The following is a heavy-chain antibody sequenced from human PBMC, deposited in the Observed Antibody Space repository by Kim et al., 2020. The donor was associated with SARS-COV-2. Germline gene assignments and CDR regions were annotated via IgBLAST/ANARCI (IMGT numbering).Heavy chain of an antibody. V-gene: IGHV3-11*06. CDR2: ISSSSSYT. CDR3: ARWFTQLLKVNDAFDI. CDR1: GFTFSDYY. D-gene: IGHD2-2*01. Sequence: GGSLRLSCAASGFTFSDYYMSWIRQAPGKGLEWVSYISSSSSYTNYADSVKGRFTISRDNAKNSLYLQMNSLRAEDTAVYYCARWFTQLLKVNDAFDIWGQGTMVTVSS. J-gene: IGHJ3*02.